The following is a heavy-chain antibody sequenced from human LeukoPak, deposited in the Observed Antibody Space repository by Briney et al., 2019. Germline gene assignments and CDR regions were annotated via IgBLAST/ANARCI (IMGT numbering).Heavy chain of an antibody. Sequence: SETLSLTCTVSGGSISSYYWSWIRQPPGKGLEWIACISYSGSTRYNPSLKSRVTISVDTSKNQLSLKLSSVTAADTAVYYCAREPGFDSSGYLNWFDPWGQGTLVTVSS. D-gene: IGHD3-22*01. CDR1: GGSISSYY. V-gene: IGHV4-59*01. CDR2: ISYSGST. CDR3: AREPGFDSSGYLNWFDP. J-gene: IGHJ5*02.